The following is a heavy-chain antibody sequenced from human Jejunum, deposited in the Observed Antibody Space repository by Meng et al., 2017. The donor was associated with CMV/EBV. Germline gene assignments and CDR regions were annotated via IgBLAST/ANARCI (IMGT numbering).Heavy chain of an antibody. CDR2: INSDGTFT. D-gene: IGHD1-14*01. CDR3: ARENNGPEEY. J-gene: IGHJ4*01. CDR1: GFGFSYYW. V-gene: IGHV3-74*01. Sequence: LSCAASGFGFSYYWIHWVRQAPGKGLVWVSRINSDGTFTKYADSVKGRCTISRDNAKNMLYLEINSLRAEDTAVYYCARENNGPEEYWGQGTLVTVSS.